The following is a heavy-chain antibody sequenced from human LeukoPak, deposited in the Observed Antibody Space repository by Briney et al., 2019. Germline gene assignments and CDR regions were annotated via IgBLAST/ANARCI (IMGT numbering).Heavy chain of an antibody. V-gene: IGHV3-21*01. CDR3: ARGSGNSAATFDY. CDR2: ISSSSSYI. Sequence: GGSLRLSCAASGFTFSSYSMNWVRQAPGKGLEWVSFISSSSSYIYYADSVKGRFTISRDNAKNSLYLQMNSLRAEDTAVYYCARGSGNSAATFDYWGQGTLVTVSS. D-gene: IGHD4-23*01. J-gene: IGHJ4*02. CDR1: GFTFSSYS.